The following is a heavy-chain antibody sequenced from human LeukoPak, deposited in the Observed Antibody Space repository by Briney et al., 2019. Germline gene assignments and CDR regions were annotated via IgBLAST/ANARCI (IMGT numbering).Heavy chain of an antibody. J-gene: IGHJ4*02. Sequence: GGSLRLSCAASGFTFSSYGMHWVRQAPGKGLEWVAVISYDGSNKYYADSVKGRFTISRDNSKNTLYLQMNSLRAEDTAVYYCAKDFITMIVVVIPYFDYWGQGTLVTVSS. CDR2: ISYDGSNK. D-gene: IGHD3-22*01. V-gene: IGHV3-30*18. CDR1: GFTFSSYG. CDR3: AKDFITMIVVVIPYFDY.